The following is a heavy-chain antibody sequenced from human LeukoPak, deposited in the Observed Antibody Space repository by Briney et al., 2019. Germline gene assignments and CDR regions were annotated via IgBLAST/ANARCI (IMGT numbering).Heavy chain of an antibody. D-gene: IGHD2-2*01. Sequence: SVNVSCTASGGTFSIYAISWVRQAPGQGLEWMGGIIPIFGTANYAQKFQGRVTITADESTSTAYMELSSLRSEDTAVYYCARVPGGCSSTSCYAFDYWGQGTLVTVSS. CDR1: GGTFSIYA. CDR2: IIPIFGTA. CDR3: ARVPGGCSSTSCYAFDY. J-gene: IGHJ4*02. V-gene: IGHV1-69*13.